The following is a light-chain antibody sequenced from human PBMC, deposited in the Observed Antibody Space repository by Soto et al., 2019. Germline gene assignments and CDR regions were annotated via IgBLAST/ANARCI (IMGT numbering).Light chain of an antibody. Sequence: EIVMTQSPATLSVSPGERATLSCRASQSVINSNLAWYQQKLGLAPRLLIYDVSTRATGVPARFSGSGSGTEFTLTFSSLQSEDFAVYYCQQHSSWPLTFGGGTKVEIK. J-gene: IGKJ4*01. CDR1: QSVINSN. CDR2: DVS. V-gene: IGKV3-15*01. CDR3: QQHSSWPLT.